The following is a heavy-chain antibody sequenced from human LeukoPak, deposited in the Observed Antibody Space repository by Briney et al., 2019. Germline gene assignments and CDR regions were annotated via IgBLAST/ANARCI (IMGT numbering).Heavy chain of an antibody. CDR2: ISYDGSNK. J-gene: IGHJ6*02. Sequence: PGRSLRLSCAASGFTFSSYAMHWVRQAPGKGLEGVAVISYDGSNKYYADSVKGRFTISRDNSKNTLYLQMNSLRAEDTAVYYCARAHSTVTKYYYYYYGMDVWGQGTTVTVSS. CDR1: GFTFSSYA. V-gene: IGHV3-30-3*01. D-gene: IGHD4-17*01. CDR3: ARAHSTVTKYYYYYYGMDV.